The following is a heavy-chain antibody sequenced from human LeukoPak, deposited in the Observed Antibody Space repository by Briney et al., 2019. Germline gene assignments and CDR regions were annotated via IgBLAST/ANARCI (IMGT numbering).Heavy chain of an antibody. J-gene: IGHJ6*04. CDR2: IGIRGDT. V-gene: IGHV3-13*01. CDR1: GFTFIDYD. CDR3: ARGSIFGPVDV. Sequence: PGGSLRLSCAASGFTFIDYDMHWVRQVIGKGLEWVSAIGIRGDTHYSGSVKGRFTISRDNSKNTLYLQMNSLRAEDTAVYYCARGSIFGPVDVWGKGTRSPSPQ. D-gene: IGHD3-3*01.